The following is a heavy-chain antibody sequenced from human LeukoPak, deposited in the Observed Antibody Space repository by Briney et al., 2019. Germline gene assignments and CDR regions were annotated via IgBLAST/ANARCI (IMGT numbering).Heavy chain of an antibody. CDR2: ISGSGGST. CDR1: KFTFSTYA. J-gene: IGHJ4*02. D-gene: IGHD1-7*01. V-gene: IGHV3-23*01. Sequence: PGGSLRLSCAASKFTFSTYAMSWVRQAPGKGLEWVSGISGSGGSTYYADSVKGRFTVSRDNSKNTLYLQMNSLRAEDTAVYYCARGITESTSDYWGQGTLATVSS. CDR3: ARGITESTSDY.